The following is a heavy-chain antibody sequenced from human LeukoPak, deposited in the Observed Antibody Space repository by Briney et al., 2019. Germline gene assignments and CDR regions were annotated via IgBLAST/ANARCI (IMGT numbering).Heavy chain of an antibody. CDR1: GFTFSSYE. CDR2: ISSGSTI. V-gene: IGHV3-48*03. CDR3: AREGGYSSSWYNY. D-gene: IGHD6-13*01. J-gene: IGHJ4*02. Sequence: GGSLRLSCAASGFTFSSYEMNWVRQAPGKGLEWVSYISSGSTIYYADSVKGRFTISRDNAKNSLYLQMNSLRAEDTAVYYCAREGGYSSSWYNYWGQGTLVTVSS.